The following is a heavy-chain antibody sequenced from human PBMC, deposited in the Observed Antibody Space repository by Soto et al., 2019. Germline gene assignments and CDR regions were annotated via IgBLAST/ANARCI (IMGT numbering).Heavy chain of an antibody. CDR1: GGSILDSTYY. CDR3: ARQASGYYYGWFDP. D-gene: IGHD3-22*01. J-gene: IGHJ5*02. Sequence: SETLSLTCTVSGGSILDSTYYWAWIRQSPRKGLEWIGTIFYSGGTFYTPSLKSRVTMSVDTSNNQFSLKLSSVTAADTAVYYCARQASGYYYGWFDPWGQGTLVTVSS. CDR2: IFYSGGT. V-gene: IGHV4-39*01.